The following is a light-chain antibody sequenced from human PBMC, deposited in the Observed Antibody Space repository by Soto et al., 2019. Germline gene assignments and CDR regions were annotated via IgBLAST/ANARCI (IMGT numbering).Light chain of an antibody. J-gene: IGKJ4*01. CDR1: QSVSSD. CDR2: GAS. Sequence: EIXMTQSPATLSLSPGERATLSCRASQSVSSDLAWYQQKPGQAPRLLIFGASNRATGIPARFSGSGSGTDFTLTISSLQSEDFAVYYCQQYNNWPPVTFGGGTKVGIK. V-gene: IGKV3-15*01. CDR3: QQYNNWPPVT.